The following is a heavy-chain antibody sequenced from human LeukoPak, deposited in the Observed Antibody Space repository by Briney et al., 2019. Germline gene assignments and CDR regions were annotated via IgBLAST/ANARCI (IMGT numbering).Heavy chain of an antibody. Sequence: PGGSLRLSCAASGFTFSNYAMSWVRQAPGKGLEWVSGISGSGGTTYYADSVKGRFTISGDNSKNTLYLQMNSLRAEDTAVYYCAKRKPVAGFDYWGQGTLVTVSS. J-gene: IGHJ4*02. CDR2: ISGSGGTT. CDR1: GFTFSNYA. V-gene: IGHV3-23*01. D-gene: IGHD6-19*01. CDR3: AKRKPVAGFDY.